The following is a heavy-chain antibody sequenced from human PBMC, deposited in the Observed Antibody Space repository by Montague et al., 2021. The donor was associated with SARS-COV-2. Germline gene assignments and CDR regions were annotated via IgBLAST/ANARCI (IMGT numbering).Heavy chain of an antibody. V-gene: IGHV4-39*01. J-gene: IGHJ5*02. CDR1: GGSISSSSYY. CDR2: IYYSGST. D-gene: IGHD3-9*01. CDR3: ARPVSYYDILSSSTNWFDP. Sequence: SETLSLTCTVSGGSISSSSYYWGWIRQPPGKGLEWIGSIYYSGSTYYXRSLKSRVTISVDTSKNQFSLKLRSVTAADTAVYYCARPVSYYDILSSSTNWFDPWGQGTLVTVSS.